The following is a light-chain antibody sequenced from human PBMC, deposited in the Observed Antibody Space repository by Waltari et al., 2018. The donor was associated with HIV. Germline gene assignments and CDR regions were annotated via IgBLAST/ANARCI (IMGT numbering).Light chain of an antibody. V-gene: IGLV2-14*01. J-gene: IGLJ2*01. CDR1: SSDVGAYDY. CDR3: CSYTSSGTLV. Sequence: QSALTQPASVSAYPGQSITISCTGTSSDVGAYDYVSWYQYHPGKAPKLMISEVSSRPSWVSNRFSGSKSGNTASLTISGLQAEDEADYYCCSYTSSGTLVFGGGTKLTVL. CDR2: EVS.